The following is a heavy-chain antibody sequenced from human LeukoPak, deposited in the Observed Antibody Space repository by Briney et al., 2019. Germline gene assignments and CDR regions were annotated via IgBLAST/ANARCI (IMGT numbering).Heavy chain of an antibody. V-gene: IGHV5-51*01. Sequence: GESLKISCKGSGYSFTSYWIGWVRQMPGKGLEWMGIIYPGDSDTRYSPSFQGQVTISADKSISTAYLQWSSLKASDTAMYYCARVYAAAAGQIRSGAGWFDPWGQGTLVTVSS. J-gene: IGHJ5*02. CDR2: IYPGDSDT. CDR3: ARVYAAAAGQIRSGAGWFDP. CDR1: GYSFTSYW. D-gene: IGHD6-13*01.